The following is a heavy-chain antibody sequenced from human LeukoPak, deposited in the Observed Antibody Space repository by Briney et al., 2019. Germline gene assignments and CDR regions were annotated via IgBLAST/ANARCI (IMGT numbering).Heavy chain of an antibody. V-gene: IGHV4-61*02. D-gene: IGHD3-10*01. CDR3: ARDLGVRGSGSDY. J-gene: IGHJ4*02. CDR1: GASISGSSYY. CDR2: IYTSGST. Sequence: SETLSLTCTVSGASISGSSYYWSWIRQPAGKGLEWIGRIYTSGSTNYNPSLKSRVTISVDTSKNQFSLKLSSVTAADTAVYYCARDLGVRGSGSDYWGQGTLVTVSS.